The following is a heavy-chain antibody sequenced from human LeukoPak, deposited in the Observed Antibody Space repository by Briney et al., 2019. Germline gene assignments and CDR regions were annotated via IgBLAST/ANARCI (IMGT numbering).Heavy chain of an antibody. J-gene: IGHJ4*02. V-gene: IGHV1-2*02. CDR2: INPNSGGT. D-gene: IGHD1-26*01. Sequence: GASVKVSCKASGYTFTGYYMHWVRQAPGQGLEWMGWINPNSGGTNYAQKFQGRVTMTRDTSISTAYMELSRLRSDDTAVYYCARVLGEDGGSYRTDLDYWGQGTLVTVSS. CDR3: ARVLGEDGGSYRTDLDY. CDR1: GYTFTGYY.